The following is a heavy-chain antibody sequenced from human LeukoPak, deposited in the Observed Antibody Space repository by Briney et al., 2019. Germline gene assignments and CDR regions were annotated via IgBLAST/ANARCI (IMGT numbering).Heavy chain of an antibody. D-gene: IGHD3-3*01. J-gene: IGHJ3*02. V-gene: IGHV4-59*12. CDR2: SFHTRNT. CDR1: GDSITTYY. CDR3: ARAIGVGSFDAFDI. Sequence: SETLSLTCTVSGDSITTYYWSWLRQPPGKGLEWIGYSFHTRNTNYNPSLESRVAISIDTSKNHLSLRLTFVTAADTAIYYCARAIGVGSFDAFDIWGQGAKVAVSS.